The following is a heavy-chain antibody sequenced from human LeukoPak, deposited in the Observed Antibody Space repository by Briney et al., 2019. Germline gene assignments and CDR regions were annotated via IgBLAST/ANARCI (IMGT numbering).Heavy chain of an antibody. V-gene: IGHV1-8*01. CDR2: MNPNSGNT. J-gene: IGHJ6*03. D-gene: IGHD5-24*01. CDR3: ARVGDGYYYYYYMDV. CDR1: GYTFTSYD. Sequence: ASVKVSCKASGYTFTSYDINWVRQATGQGLEWMGWMNPNSGNTGYAQKFQGRVTMTRNTSISTAYMELSSLRSEDTAVYYCARVGDGYYYYYYMDVWGKGTTVTVSS.